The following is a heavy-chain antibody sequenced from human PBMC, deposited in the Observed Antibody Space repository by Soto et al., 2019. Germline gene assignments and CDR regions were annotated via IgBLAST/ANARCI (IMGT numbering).Heavy chain of an antibody. V-gene: IGHV1-69*13. Sequence: GASVQVSCKASGGTFSSYAISRVRQAPGQGLEWMGGLIPIFGTANYAQKFQGRGKLAAEESRRTAYMELSSLRSEDTAVYYCARDSRSSPHNGMDVWGQGTTVTVSS. J-gene: IGHJ6*02. CDR2: LIPIFGTA. CDR3: ARDSRSSPHNGMDV. D-gene: IGHD6-13*01. CDR1: GGTFSSYA.